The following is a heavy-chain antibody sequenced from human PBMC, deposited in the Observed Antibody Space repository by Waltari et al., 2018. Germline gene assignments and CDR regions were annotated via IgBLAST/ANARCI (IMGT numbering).Heavy chain of an antibody. CDR3: ARWNIGADY. CDR2: INTRSTTI. J-gene: IGHJ4*02. D-gene: IGHD2-15*01. V-gene: IGHV3-48*04. CDR1: GYTFSIYS. Sequence: EVQLVGSGGGSVQPGGSLRLSCAASGYTFSIYSMIWVRQAPGKGLEWVSYINTRSTTIYYADSVKGRLTTSRDNAKNSLYLQMNSLRAEDTAVYYCARWNIGADYWGQGTLVTVSS.